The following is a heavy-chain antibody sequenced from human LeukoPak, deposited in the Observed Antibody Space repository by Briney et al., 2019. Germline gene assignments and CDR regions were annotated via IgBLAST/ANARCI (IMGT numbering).Heavy chain of an antibody. V-gene: IGHV3-7*01. Sequence: GGSLRLSCAASGFSFSSTLLTWVRQAPGKGLEWLANIKEDGSVKNYVDSVKGRFIISRDNARNSLYLQMNSLRPEDTALYFCAKISSSAEPNFDYWGQGILLTVSS. CDR1: GFSFSSTL. D-gene: IGHD1-14*01. CDR3: AKISSSAEPNFDY. J-gene: IGHJ4*02. CDR2: IKEDGSVK.